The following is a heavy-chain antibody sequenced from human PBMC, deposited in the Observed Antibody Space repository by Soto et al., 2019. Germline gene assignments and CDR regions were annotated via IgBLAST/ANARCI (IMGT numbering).Heavy chain of an antibody. V-gene: IGHV3-30*03. Sequence: GGSLRLSCAASGFTFTSYGIHWVRQAPGKGLEWMALILHDGSAEYYADSVKGRFTISRDNSKNTLYLQMNSLRAEDTAVYYCARSRDGYSFYFYYGMDGWGQGTTVTVSS. D-gene: IGHD4-4*01. CDR1: GFTFTSYG. J-gene: IGHJ6*02. CDR2: ILHDGSAE. CDR3: ARSRDGYSFYFYYGMDG.